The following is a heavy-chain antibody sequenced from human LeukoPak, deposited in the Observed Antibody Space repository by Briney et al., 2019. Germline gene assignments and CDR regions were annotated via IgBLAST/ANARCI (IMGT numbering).Heavy chain of an antibody. CDR1: GGSTTSTNY. D-gene: IGHD3-16*01. CDR3: ARRGAYTSLFDP. V-gene: IGHV4-4*02. CDR2: IYYSGST. Sequence: SGTLSLTCGVSGGSTTSTNYWTWVRQPPGKRLEWIGDIYYSGSTYYNPSLKSRVTISVDTSNNQFSLKLNSVTAADTAVYSCARRGAYTSLFDPWGQGTLVTVSS. J-gene: IGHJ5*02.